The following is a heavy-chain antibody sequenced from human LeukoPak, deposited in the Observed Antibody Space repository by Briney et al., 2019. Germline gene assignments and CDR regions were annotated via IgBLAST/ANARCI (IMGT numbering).Heavy chain of an antibody. J-gene: IGHJ4*02. CDR3: ASHWAQQVVSDY. D-gene: IGHD6-13*01. V-gene: IGHV3-30*03. Sequence: GGSLRLSCVASGFTFSRFGMHWVRQAPGKGLEWVAVISYDGRNEYYADSMKGRFTISRDNSKNTLFLQMSSLRAEDTAVYYCASHWAQQVVSDYWGQGTLVTVSS. CDR2: ISYDGRNE. CDR1: GFTFSRFG.